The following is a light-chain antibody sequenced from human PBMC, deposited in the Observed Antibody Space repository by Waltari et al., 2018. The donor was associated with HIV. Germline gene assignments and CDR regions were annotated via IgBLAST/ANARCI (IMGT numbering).Light chain of an antibody. Sequence: DIDMTPSPSSLSASVGDRVTITCRASQTVGSHLIWYKQKPGKAPKVMSYAASSLGSGVPSRFSGSGSGTDFTLTSDSLQTEDFATYCGHQSYSYPRTFGQGTKVEI. V-gene: IGKV1-39*01. CDR3: HQSYSYPRT. J-gene: IGKJ1*01. CDR2: AAS. CDR1: QTVGSH.